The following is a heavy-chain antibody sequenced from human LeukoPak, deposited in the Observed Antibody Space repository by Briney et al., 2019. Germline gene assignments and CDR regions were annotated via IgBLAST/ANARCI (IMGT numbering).Heavy chain of an antibody. Sequence: QSSQTLSLTCTVSGGSISSGGYYWSWIRQHPGKGLEWIGYIYYSGSTYYNPSLKSRDTISVDTSKNQFSLKLSSVTAADTAVYYCARDHSRYCSGGSCYYEWGQGTLVTVSS. D-gene: IGHD2-15*01. CDR1: GGSISSGGYY. V-gene: IGHV4-31*03. J-gene: IGHJ4*02. CDR3: ARDHSRYCSGGSCYYE. CDR2: IYYSGST.